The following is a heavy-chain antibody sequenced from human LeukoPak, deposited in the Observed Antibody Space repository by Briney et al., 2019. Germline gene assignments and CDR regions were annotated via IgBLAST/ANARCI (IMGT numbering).Heavy chain of an antibody. CDR2: IYYSGST. Sequence: PSETLSLTCTVSGGSITYYAWSWIRQPPGKGLEWIGYIYYSGSTNYNPSLKSRVTISVDTSKNQFSLKLSSVTAADTAVYYCASTCGGDCYPEADWYFDLWGRGTLVTVSS. CDR3: ASTCGGDCYPEADWYFDL. V-gene: IGHV4-59*01. D-gene: IGHD2-21*02. CDR1: GGSITYYA. J-gene: IGHJ2*01.